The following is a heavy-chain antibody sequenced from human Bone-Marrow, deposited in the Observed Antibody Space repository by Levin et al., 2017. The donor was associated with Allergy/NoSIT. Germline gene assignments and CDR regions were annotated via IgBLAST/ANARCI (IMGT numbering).Heavy chain of an antibody. CDR2: ISGTGGGI. D-gene: IGHD1-26*01. J-gene: IGHJ6*02. CDR3: ATRGAIVGPPAQGNYYYYEVDV. CDR1: GLTFSNYA. Sequence: GGSLRLSCVASGLTFSNYAMIWVRQAPGKGLEWVSAISGTGGGIYYADSVQGRFTISRDNSKNTVYLEMNTLKAEATAVYYCATRGAIVGPPAQGNYYYYEVDVWGQGTTVTVSS. V-gene: IGHV3-23*01.